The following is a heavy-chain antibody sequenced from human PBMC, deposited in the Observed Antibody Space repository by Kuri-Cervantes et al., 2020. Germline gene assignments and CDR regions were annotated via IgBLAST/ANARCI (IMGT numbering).Heavy chain of an antibody. CDR1: GGTFSSYA. D-gene: IGHD3-22*01. CDR2: IIPIFGTA. V-gene: IGHV1-69*13. Sequence: SVKVSCKASGGTFSSYAISWVRQAPGQGLVWMGGIIPIFGTANYAQKFQGRVTITADESTSTACMELSSLRSEDTAVYYCARGPLYYYDSSGYHVSAFDIWGQGTTVTVSS. J-gene: IGHJ3*02. CDR3: ARGPLYYYDSSGYHVSAFDI.